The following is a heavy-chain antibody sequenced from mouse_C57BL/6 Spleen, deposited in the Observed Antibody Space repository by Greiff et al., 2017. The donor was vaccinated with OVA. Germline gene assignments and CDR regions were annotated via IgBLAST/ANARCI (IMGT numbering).Heavy chain of an antibody. CDR2: IYPGSGST. J-gene: IGHJ2*01. Sequence: QVHVKQPGAELVKPGASVKMSCKASGYTFTSYWITWVKQRPGQGLEWIGDIYPGSGSTNYNEKFKSKATLTVDTSSSTAYMQLSSLTSEDSAVYYCARERGYAWGQGTTLTVSS. D-gene: IGHD3-1*01. CDR1: GYTFTSYW. CDR3: ARERGYA. V-gene: IGHV1-55*01.